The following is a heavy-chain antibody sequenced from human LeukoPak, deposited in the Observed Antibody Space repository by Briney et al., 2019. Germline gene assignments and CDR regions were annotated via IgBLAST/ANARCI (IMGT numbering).Heavy chain of an antibody. Sequence: PSETLSLTCTVSIGSLNTYFWTWVRQPAGKGLEWIGRVSDTGRAYYNPSLESRVTISLDTSKNQFSQKVTSVTAADTAVYYCARGKEMTRTSGYYSFDFWGQGTLVSVSS. CDR1: IGSLNTYF. J-gene: IGHJ4*02. CDR2: VSDTGRA. V-gene: IGHV4-4*07. CDR3: ARGKEMTRTSGYYSFDF. D-gene: IGHD3-9*01.